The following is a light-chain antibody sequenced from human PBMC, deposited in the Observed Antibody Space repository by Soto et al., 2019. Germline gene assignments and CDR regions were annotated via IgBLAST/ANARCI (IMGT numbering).Light chain of an antibody. CDR1: QSVSSY. CDR2: DAS. V-gene: IGKV3-11*01. J-gene: IGKJ3*01. CDR3: QQRSNWVT. Sequence: EIVLTQSPATLSLSPGERATLSCGASQSVSSYLAWYQQKPGQAPRLLIYDASNRATGIPARFSGSGSGTDFTLTISSLEPEDFAVYYCQQRSNWVTFGPGTKVDIK.